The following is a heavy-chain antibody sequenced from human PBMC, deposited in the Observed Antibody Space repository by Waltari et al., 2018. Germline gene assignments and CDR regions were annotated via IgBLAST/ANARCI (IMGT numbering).Heavy chain of an antibody. D-gene: IGHD6-19*01. CDR1: GYSFTSYW. CDR3: ARPNSVAGRAFDI. CDR2: IYPGDSDT. Sequence: EVQLVQSGAEVKKPGESLKISCKGSGYSFTSYWIGWVRQMPGKGLEWMGVIYPGDSDTRYRPSFQGQVTISADKSISTAYLQWSSLKASDTAMYYCARPNSVAGRAFDIWGQGTMVTVSS. V-gene: IGHV5-51*01. J-gene: IGHJ3*02.